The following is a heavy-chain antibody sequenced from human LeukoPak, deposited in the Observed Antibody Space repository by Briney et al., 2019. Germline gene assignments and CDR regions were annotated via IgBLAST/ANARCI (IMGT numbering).Heavy chain of an antibody. CDR2: IYYSGST. CDR1: GGSISSYY. CDR3: AREIRSAGAFDI. J-gene: IGHJ3*02. V-gene: IGHV4-59*01. Sequence: PSETLSLTCTVSGGSISSYYWSWIRQPPGKGLEWIGYIYYSGSTNYNPSLKSRVTISVDTSKNQFSLKLSSVTAADTAVYYCAREIRSAGAFDIWGQGTMVTVSS.